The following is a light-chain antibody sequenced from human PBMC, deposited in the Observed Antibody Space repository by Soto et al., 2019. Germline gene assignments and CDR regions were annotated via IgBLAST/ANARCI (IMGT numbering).Light chain of an antibody. CDR3: QQDNTWPLF. V-gene: IGKV3-15*01. Sequence: EIVMTQSPATLSVSPGERATLSCRASQSVRSNVACYQQKPGQAPRLLIYGASTRSSCIPARLSGSGSGTEFTRPISSLQSEDFAVYYCQQDNTWPLFFGPGTQVDIK. CDR2: GAS. CDR1: QSVRSN. J-gene: IGKJ3*01.